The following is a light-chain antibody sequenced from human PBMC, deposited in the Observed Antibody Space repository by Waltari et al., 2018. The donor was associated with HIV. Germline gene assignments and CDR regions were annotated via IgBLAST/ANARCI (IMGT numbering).Light chain of an antibody. V-gene: IGKV1-39*01. Sequence: DIQLTQSPSSLSASVGDVVTITCRSSQTISTSLNWYQQKPGKAPKILISSASSLQSGVPPRFSASGSGTDFTLTISNLQPDDYATYYCQQSYSSPLTFGPGTEVDVK. CDR3: QQSYSSPLT. J-gene: IGKJ3*01. CDR2: SAS. CDR1: QTISTS.